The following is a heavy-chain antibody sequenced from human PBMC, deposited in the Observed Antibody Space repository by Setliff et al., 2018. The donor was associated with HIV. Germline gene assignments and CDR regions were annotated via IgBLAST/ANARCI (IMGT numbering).Heavy chain of an antibody. D-gene: IGHD2-21*02. CDR2: THYSGSG. Sequence: ASETLSLTCTISGGFISNHYWNWIRPPPGKGLEWIGSTHYSGSGYYGPSLKGRVTISLDTSKNQFSLKLSSMTAADTAVYYCARDVGLCGVDCWPYFYFELWGRGNLVTVS. J-gene: IGHJ2*01. V-gene: IGHV4-59*11. CDR1: GGFISNHY. CDR3: ARDVGLCGVDCWPYFYFEL.